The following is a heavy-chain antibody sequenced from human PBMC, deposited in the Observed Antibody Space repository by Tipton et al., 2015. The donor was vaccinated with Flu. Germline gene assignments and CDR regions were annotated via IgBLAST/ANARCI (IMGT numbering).Heavy chain of an antibody. D-gene: IGHD3-10*01. CDR1: GGSFSSYY. V-gene: IGHV4-59*10. CDR2: IYTSGST. Sequence: TLSLTCAIYGGSFSSYYWSWIRQPAGKGLEWIGRIYTSGSTNYNPSLKSRLTMSLDASKQQFSLKLSSVTAADTAVYYCARGSGSGTFMIFDLWGQGTLVTVSS. J-gene: IGHJ4*02. CDR3: ARGSGSGTFMIFDL.